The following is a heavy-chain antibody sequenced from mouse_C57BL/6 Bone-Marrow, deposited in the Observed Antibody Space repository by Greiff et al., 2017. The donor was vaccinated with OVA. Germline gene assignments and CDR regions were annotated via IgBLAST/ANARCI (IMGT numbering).Heavy chain of an antibody. CDR2: IDPSDSYT. D-gene: IGHD1-1*01. V-gene: IGHV1-50*01. CDR1: GYTFTSYW. Sequence: QVQLKQPGAELVKPGASVKLSCKASGYTFTSYWMQWVKQRPGQGLEWIGEIDPSDSYTNYNQTFKGKATLTVDTSSSTAYMQLSSLTSEDSAVYYCARHYYGSNYLDYWGQGTTLTVSS. CDR3: ARHYYGSNYLDY. J-gene: IGHJ2*01.